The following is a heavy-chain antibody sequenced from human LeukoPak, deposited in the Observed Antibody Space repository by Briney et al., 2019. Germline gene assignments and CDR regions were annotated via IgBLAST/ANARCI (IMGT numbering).Heavy chain of an antibody. CDR3: TRGEWGALTNDY. Sequence: GGSLRLSCAASGFTLSGYWMSWVRRAPGKGLEWVANIKQDGDEKYYVDSVRGRFTISRDNAKNSVYLQVTSLRAEDTAVYYCTRGEWGALTNDYWGQGTLVTVSS. CDR1: GFTLSGYW. CDR2: IKQDGDEK. V-gene: IGHV3-7*01. J-gene: IGHJ4*02. D-gene: IGHD3-16*01.